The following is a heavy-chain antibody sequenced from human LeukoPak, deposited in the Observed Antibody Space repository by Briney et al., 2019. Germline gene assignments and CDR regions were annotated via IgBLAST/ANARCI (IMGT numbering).Heavy chain of an antibody. J-gene: IGHJ4*02. D-gene: IGHD3-22*01. CDR3: ARTYYYDSSGYGYFDY. Sequence: GASVKVSCKASGYTFTGYYMHWVRQAPGQGLEWMGGIIPIFGTANYAQKFQGRVTITADESTSTAYMELSSLRSEDTAVYYCARTYYYDSSGYGYFDYWGQGTLVTVSS. CDR2: IIPIFGTA. CDR1: GYTFTGYY. V-gene: IGHV1-69*13.